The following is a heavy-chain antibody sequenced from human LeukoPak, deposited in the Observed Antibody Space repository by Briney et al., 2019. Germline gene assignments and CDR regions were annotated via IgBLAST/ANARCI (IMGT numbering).Heavy chain of an antibody. D-gene: IGHD6-19*01. Sequence: GASVKVSCKASGYTFSDYYIHWVRQAPGQGLQLMGWINPKTGDTNYPQKSQCRVTMTRDTSISTAYMELSRLRSDDTAVYYCAREEIAVGGPPPRWFDSWGQGTLVTVSS. CDR3: AREEIAVGGPPPRWFDS. V-gene: IGHV1-2*02. J-gene: IGHJ5*01. CDR2: INPKTGDT. CDR1: GYTFSDYY.